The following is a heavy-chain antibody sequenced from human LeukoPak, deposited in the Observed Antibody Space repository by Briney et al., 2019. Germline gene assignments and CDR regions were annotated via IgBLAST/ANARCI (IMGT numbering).Heavy chain of an antibody. Sequence: GGSVRLSCAASGFTSSSFSMNWVRQARGKGREWVSYISSSTNTIYYADSVKGLFPISRDNAKHSLFLQMNSQREEHTAVYYCARGGYGANDDAFDIWGQGTMVTVSS. CDR2: ISSSTNTI. CDR1: GFTSSSFS. D-gene: IGHD4-23*01. CDR3: ARGGYGANDDAFDI. V-gene: IGHV3-48*02. J-gene: IGHJ3*02.